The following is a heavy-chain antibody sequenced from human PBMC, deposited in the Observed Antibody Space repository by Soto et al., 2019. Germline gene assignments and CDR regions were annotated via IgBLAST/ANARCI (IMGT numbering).Heavy chain of an antibody. V-gene: IGHV3-30*18. Sequence: QVQLVESGGGVVQPGRSLRLSCAASGFTFSSYGMHWVRQAPGKGLEWVAVISYDGSNKYYADSVKGRFTISRDNSKNTLYLQMNSLRAEDTALYYCAKGRVVVATVPDAFDIWGQGTMVTVSS. J-gene: IGHJ3*02. CDR1: GFTFSSYG. CDR3: AKGRVVVATVPDAFDI. D-gene: IGHD2-15*01. CDR2: ISYDGSNK.